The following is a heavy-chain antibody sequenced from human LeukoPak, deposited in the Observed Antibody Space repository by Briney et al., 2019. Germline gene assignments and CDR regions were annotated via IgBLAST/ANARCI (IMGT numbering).Heavy chain of an antibody. CDR2: INPNSGGT. J-gene: IGHJ3*02. CDR1: GYTFTGYY. CDR3: ARTLRMVRGVWDI. V-gene: IGHV1-2*02. Sequence: ASVKVSCTASGYTFTGYYMHWVRQAPGQGLEWMGWINPNSGGTNYAQKFQGRVTMTRDTSISTAYMELRRLRSDDTAVYYCARTLRMVRGVWDIWGQGTMVTVSS. D-gene: IGHD3-10*01.